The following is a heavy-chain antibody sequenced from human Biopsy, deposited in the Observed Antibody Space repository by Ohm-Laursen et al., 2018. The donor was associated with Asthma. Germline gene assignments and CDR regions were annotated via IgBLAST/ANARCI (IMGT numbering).Heavy chain of an antibody. Sequence: SETLSLTCAVYGGSFSSNYWSWIRQTPGKGLEWLGDTHHNGYTNYNPSLSSRLTLFVDTSKNQYSLRLTSVTAADTAVYYCARGSSARLSQWELLVSGGKRAHSYYGMDVWGQGTTVTVSS. CDR2: THHNGYT. J-gene: IGHJ6*02. V-gene: IGHV4-34*01. CDR3: ARGSSARLSQWELLVSGGKRAHSYYGMDV. D-gene: IGHD1-26*01. CDR1: GGSFSSNY.